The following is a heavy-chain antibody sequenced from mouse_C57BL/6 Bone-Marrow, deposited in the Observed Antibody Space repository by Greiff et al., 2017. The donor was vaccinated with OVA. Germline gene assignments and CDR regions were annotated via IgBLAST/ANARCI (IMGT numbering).Heavy chain of an antibody. J-gene: IGHJ3*01. CDR3: AREGDYYGSSPAWFAY. CDR2: ILPGSGST. D-gene: IGHD1-1*01. CDR1: GYTFTGYW. V-gene: IGHV1-9*01. Sequence: VKLMESGAELMKPGDSVKLSCKATGYTFTGYWIEWVKQRPGHGLEWIGEILPGSGSTNYNEKFKGKATFTADTSSNTAYMQLSSLTTEDSAIYYCAREGDYYGSSPAWFAYWGQGTLVTVSA.